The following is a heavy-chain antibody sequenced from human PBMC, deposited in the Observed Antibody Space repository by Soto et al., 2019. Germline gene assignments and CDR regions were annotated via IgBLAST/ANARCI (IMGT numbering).Heavy chain of an antibody. D-gene: IGHD2-2*02. CDR1: GFTFSTYS. V-gene: IGHV3-21*01. J-gene: IGHJ6*02. Sequence: GGSLRLSCVGSGFTFSTYSINWVRQAPGKGLEWVSSISSRSDIYYADSVKGRFTISRDNAKNSVSLQMNSLRAGGTAVYYCAREYTAWPLAYGLDVWGQGTTVTVS. CDR2: ISSRSDI. CDR3: AREYTAWPLAYGLDV.